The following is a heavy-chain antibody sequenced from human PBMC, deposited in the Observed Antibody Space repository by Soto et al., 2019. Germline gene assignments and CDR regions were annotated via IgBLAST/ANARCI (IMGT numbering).Heavy chain of an antibody. Sequence: ASVKVSCKASGYTFTGYYMHWVRQAPGQGLEWMGWINPNSGGTNYAQKLQGWVTMTRDTSISTAYMELSRLRSDDTAVYYCARALSSGWHEGYYYGMDVWGQGTTVTVSS. D-gene: IGHD6-19*01. CDR1: GYTFTGYY. V-gene: IGHV1-2*04. J-gene: IGHJ6*02. CDR2: INPNSGGT. CDR3: ARALSSGWHEGYYYGMDV.